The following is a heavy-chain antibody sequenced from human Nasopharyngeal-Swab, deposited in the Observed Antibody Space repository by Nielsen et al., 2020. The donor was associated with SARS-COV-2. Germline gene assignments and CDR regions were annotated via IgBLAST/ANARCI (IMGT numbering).Heavy chain of an antibody. CDR2: ISYDGSNK. CDR1: GFTFSSYA. D-gene: IGHD1-14*01. Sequence: GESLKISCAASGFTFSSYAMHWVRQAPGKGLEWVAVISYDGSNKYYADSVKGRFTISRDNSKNTLYLQMNSLRAEDTAVYYCARVPEVPPSDYYYYYMDVWGKGTTVTVSS. CDR3: ARVPEVPPSDYYYYYMDV. J-gene: IGHJ6*03. V-gene: IGHV3-30-3*01.